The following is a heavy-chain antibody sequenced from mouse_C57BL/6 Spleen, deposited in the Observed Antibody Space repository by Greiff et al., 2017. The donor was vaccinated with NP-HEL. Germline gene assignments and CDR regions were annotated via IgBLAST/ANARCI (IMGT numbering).Heavy chain of an antibody. CDR2: IWSGGST. Sequence: VQLQQSGPGLVQPSQSLSITCTVSGFSLTSYGVHWVRQSPGKGLEWLGVIWSGGSTDYNAAFISRLSISKDNSKSQVFFKMNSLQADDTAIYYCARKDGLWLRGYYYAMDYWGQGTSVTVSS. J-gene: IGHJ4*01. CDR3: ARKDGLWLRGYYYAMDY. V-gene: IGHV2-2*01. D-gene: IGHD2-2*01. CDR1: GFSLTSYG.